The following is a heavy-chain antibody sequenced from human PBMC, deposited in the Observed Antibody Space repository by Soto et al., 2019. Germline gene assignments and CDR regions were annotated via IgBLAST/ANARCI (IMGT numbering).Heavy chain of an antibody. V-gene: IGHV1-69*04. J-gene: IGHJ5*02. D-gene: IGHD3-10*01. Sequence: SVKVSCKASGGTFSSYTISWVRQAPGQGLEWMGRIIPILGIADYAQKFQGRVTITADKSTSTAYMELSSLRSEDTAVYYCARDRRYYGSGSYTLNWFDPWGQGTLVTVS. CDR3: ARDRRYYGSGSYTLNWFDP. CDR1: GGTFSSYT. CDR2: IIPILGIA.